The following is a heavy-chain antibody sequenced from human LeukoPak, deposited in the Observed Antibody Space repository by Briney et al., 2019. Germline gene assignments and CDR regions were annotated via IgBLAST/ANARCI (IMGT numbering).Heavy chain of an antibody. D-gene: IGHD7-27*01. CDR2: INGVGSSI. Sequence: GGSLRLSCAASGFTFSSHWMYWVRQAPGKGLVWVARINGVGSSIAYADSVKGRFAISKDNTKNTLYLQMNSLRAEDTAVYYCARDLNWGASDYWGQGTLVTVSS. V-gene: IGHV3-74*01. J-gene: IGHJ4*02. CDR1: GFTFSSHW. CDR3: ARDLNWGASDY.